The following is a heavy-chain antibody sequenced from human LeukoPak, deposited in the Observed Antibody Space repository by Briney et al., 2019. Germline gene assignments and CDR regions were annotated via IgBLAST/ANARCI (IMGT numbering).Heavy chain of an antibody. CDR3: ARVDTAMVIDY. D-gene: IGHD5-18*01. J-gene: IGHJ4*02. Sequence: SVMVSCKASGGTFSSYAISWVRQASGQGLEWMGRIIPILGIANYAQKFQGRVTIAADKSTSTAYMELSSLRSEDTAVYYCARVDTAMVIDYWGQGTLVTVSS. CDR1: GGTFSSYA. CDR2: IIPILGIA. V-gene: IGHV1-69*04.